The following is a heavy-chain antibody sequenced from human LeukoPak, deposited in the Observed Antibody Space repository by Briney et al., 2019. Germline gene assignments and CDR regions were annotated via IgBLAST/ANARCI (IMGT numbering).Heavy chain of an antibody. CDR3: SGDQTTAGPSTVDC. CDR2: ISSDGSNI. CDR1: GFTFSRYW. D-gene: IGHD4-11*01. V-gene: IGHV3-74*01. J-gene: IGHJ4*02. Sequence: GGSLRLSCAASGFTFSRYWMHWVRQVPGKGLVWVSRISSDGSNIIYADSVKGRFTISRDNAKSTLYLEMNSLRAEDTAVYFCSGDQTTAGPSTVDCWGQGTLVTVSP.